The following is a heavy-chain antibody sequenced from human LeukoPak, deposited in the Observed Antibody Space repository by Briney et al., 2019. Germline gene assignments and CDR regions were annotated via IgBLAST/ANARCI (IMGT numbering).Heavy chain of an antibody. CDR3: ARDRGGRSGLDD. Sequence: GGSLRLSCAASGITFSRSWMSWVRQAPGKGLEWVAFIKEDGGEIYYVDSVKGRFTISRDNAENSLYLQMNSLRAEDTAVYYCARDRGGRSGLDDWGQGTLVTVSS. CDR2: IKEDGGEI. J-gene: IGHJ4*02. D-gene: IGHD2-15*01. CDR1: GITFSRSW. V-gene: IGHV3-7*04.